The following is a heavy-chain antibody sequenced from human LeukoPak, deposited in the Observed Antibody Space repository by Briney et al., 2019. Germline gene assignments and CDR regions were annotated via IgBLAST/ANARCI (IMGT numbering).Heavy chain of an antibody. V-gene: IGHV1-69*05. CDR3: ASSYYYDSSGYPFDY. D-gene: IGHD3-22*01. Sequence: ASVKVSCKASGDTFSSYAISWVRQAPGQGLEWMGRIIPIFGTANYAQKFQGRVTITTDESTSTAYMELSSLRSEDTAVYYCASSYYYDSSGYPFDYWGQGTLVTVSS. CDR1: GDTFSSYA. J-gene: IGHJ4*02. CDR2: IIPIFGTA.